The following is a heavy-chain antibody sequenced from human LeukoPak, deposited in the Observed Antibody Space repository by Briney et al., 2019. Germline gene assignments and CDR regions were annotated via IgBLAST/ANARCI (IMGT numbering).Heavy chain of an antibody. CDR3: ARGGIAAPCPFDY. J-gene: IGHJ4*02. CDR2: ISYDGRNK. D-gene: IGHD6-13*01. Sequence: PGGSLRLSCAVSGFTFSTYAMHWVRQAPGKGLEWVAFISYDGRNKYYADSVKGRFTISRDNSKNTLFLQMNSLRAEDTAIYYCARGGIAAPCPFDYWGQGTLVTVSS. V-gene: IGHV3-30*04. CDR1: GFTFSTYA.